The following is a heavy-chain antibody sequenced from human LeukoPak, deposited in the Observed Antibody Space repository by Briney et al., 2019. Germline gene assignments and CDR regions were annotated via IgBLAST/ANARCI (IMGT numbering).Heavy chain of an antibody. CDR3: ARDQIGYGLDY. D-gene: IGHD5-18*01. CDR2: IYDSWNT. J-gene: IGHJ4*02. Sequence: SETLSLTCIVSSGSINNHYWSWIRKPPGEGLEWIGYIYDSWNTNYNPSLKSRVTISIDTSKNQFSLNLTSVTAADTAVYYCARDQIGYGLDYWGQGTLVTVSS. CDR1: SGSINNHY. V-gene: IGHV4-59*11.